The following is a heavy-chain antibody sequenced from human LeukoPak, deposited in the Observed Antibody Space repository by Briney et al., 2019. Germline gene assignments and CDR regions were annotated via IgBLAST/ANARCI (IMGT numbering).Heavy chain of an antibody. J-gene: IGHJ4*02. CDR2: ISYDGSNK. D-gene: IGHD6-13*01. CDR3: AKDSVPAAAGTFFDY. CDR1: GFTFSSYG. Sequence: PGGSLRLSCAASGFTFSSYGMHWVRQAPGKGLEWVAVISYDGSNKYYADSVKGRFTISRDNSKNTLYLQMNSLRAEDTAVYYCAKDSVPAAAGTFFDYWGQGTLVTVSS. V-gene: IGHV3-30*18.